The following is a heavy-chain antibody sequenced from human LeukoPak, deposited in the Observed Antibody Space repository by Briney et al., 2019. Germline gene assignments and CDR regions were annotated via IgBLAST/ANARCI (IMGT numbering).Heavy chain of an antibody. CDR2: INHSGST. D-gene: IGHD3-22*01. CDR3: ARLFSSGRGWLDY. CDR1: GFTFSSYA. Sequence: GSLRLSCAASGFTFSSYAMSWIRQPPGKGLEWIGEINHSGSTNYNPSLKSRVTISVDTSKNQFSLRLSSVTTADTAVYYCARLFSSGRGWLDYWGQGTLVTVSS. V-gene: IGHV4-34*01. J-gene: IGHJ4*02.